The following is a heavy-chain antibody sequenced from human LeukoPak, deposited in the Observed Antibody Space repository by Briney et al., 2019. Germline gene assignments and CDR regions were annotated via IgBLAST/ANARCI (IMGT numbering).Heavy chain of an antibody. J-gene: IGHJ5*02. V-gene: IGHV3-74*03. CDR1: GFTISNYW. CDR2: IHPDGSIT. Sequence: GGSLRLSCVGSGFTISNYWMHWVRQAPGTGLVWVSRIHPDGSITTYADSVKGRFTISRDNAKNTLYLQMNSLRAEDTAVYYCAPQQTYSPYNWFDPWGQGTLVAVSS. CDR3: APQQTYSPYNWFDP. D-gene: IGHD5-12*01.